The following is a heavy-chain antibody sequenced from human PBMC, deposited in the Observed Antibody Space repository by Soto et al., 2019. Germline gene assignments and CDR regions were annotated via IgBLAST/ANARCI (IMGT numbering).Heavy chain of an antibody. Sequence: GGSLRLSCAASGFTFSSYAMSWVRQAPGKGLEWVSAISGSGGSTFYADSVKGRFSISRDNSMNTLYLQMNSLRTEDTAVYYCAKDSDCGGGGCTWVFDYWGQGTLVTVSS. J-gene: IGHJ4*02. CDR1: GFTFSSYA. CDR3: AKDSDCGGGGCTWVFDY. D-gene: IGHD2-15*01. V-gene: IGHV3-23*01. CDR2: ISGSGGST.